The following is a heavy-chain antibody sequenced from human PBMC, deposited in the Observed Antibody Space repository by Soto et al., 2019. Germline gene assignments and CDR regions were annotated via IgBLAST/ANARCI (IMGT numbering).Heavy chain of an antibody. D-gene: IGHD2-8*01. V-gene: IGHV4-39*01. Sequence: QLQLQESGPGLVKPSETLSLTCTVSGGSISSSSYYWGWIRQPPGKGLEWIGSIYYSGSTYYNPSLKSRVTISVDTSKNQFSLKLSSVTAADTAVYYCARLERICTNGVCYLGAFDIWDQGTMVTVSS. CDR3: ARLERICTNGVCYLGAFDI. CDR2: IYYSGST. J-gene: IGHJ3*02. CDR1: GGSISSSSYY.